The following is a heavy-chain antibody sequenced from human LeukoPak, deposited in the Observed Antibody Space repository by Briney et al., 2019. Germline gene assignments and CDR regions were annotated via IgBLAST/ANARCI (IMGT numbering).Heavy chain of an antibody. CDR1: GGSISSGSYY. D-gene: IGHD6-13*01. CDR3: ARGTPLYSSSWYSYFDY. Sequence: SETLSLTCTVSGGSISSGSYYWSWIRQPAGKGLDWIGRIYTSGSTNYNPSLKSRVTISLDTSKNQFSLKLSSVTAADTAVYYCARGTPLYSSSWYSYFDYWGQGALVTVSS. V-gene: IGHV4-61*02. CDR2: IYTSGST. J-gene: IGHJ4*02.